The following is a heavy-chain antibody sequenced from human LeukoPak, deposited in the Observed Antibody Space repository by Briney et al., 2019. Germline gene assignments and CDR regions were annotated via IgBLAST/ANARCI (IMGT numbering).Heavy chain of an antibody. CDR1: GFTFSSYE. D-gene: IGHD3-3*01. CDR2: ISSSGSTI. CDR3: ARGFDFWSGYYRGPFDY. J-gene: IGHJ4*02. Sequence: GGSLRLSCAASGFTFSSYEMNWVRQAPGKGLEWVSYISSSGSTIYYADSVKGRFTISRDNAKNSLYLQMNSLRAEDTAVYYCARGFDFWSGYYRGPFDYWGQGTLVTVSS. V-gene: IGHV3-48*03.